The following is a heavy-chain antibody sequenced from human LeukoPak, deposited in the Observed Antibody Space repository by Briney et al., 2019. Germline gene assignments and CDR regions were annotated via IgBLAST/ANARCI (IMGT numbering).Heavy chain of an antibody. V-gene: IGHV1-69*05. D-gene: IGHD3-22*01. J-gene: IGHJ1*01. Sequence: SVKVSCKASRGTFSSYAISWVRQAPGQGLEWMGRIIPIFGTANYAQKFQGRVTITTDESTSTAYMELSSLRSEDTAVYYCARGQDYYDSSALQHWGQGTLVTVSS. CDR1: RGTFSSYA. CDR2: IIPIFGTA. CDR3: ARGQDYYDSSALQH.